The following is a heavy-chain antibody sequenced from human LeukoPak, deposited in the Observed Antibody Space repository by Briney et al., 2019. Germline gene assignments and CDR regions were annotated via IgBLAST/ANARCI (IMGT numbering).Heavy chain of an antibody. CDR2: INHSGST. CDR1: GGSFSGYY. V-gene: IGHV4-34*01. J-gene: IGHJ6*03. Sequence: SETLSLTCAVYGGSFSGYYWSWIRQPPGKGLEWIGEINHSGSTNYNPSLRSRVPISVDTSKNQFSLKLSSVTAADTAVYYCARGLGYYDFWSGYSPWGYYYYYMDVWGKGTTVTVSS. D-gene: IGHD3-3*01. CDR3: ARGLGYYDFWSGYSPWGYYYYYMDV.